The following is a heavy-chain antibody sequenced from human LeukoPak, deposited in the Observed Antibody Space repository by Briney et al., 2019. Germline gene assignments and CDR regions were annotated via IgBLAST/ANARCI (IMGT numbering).Heavy chain of an antibody. J-gene: IGHJ4*02. CDR2: IYYSGST. V-gene: IGHV4-39*01. D-gene: IGHD3-10*01. CDR1: GGSISSSSYY. Sequence: SETLSLTCTVSGGSISSSSYYWGWIRQPPGKGLEWIGSIYYSGSTYYNPSLKSRVTISVDTSKNQFSLKLSSVTAADTVVYYCARLNMVRGVIITSPFDYWGQGTLVTVSS. CDR3: ARLNMVRGVIITSPFDY.